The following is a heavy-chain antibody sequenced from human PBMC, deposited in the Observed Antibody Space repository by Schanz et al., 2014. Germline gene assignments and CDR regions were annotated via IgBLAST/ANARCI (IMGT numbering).Heavy chain of an antibody. D-gene: IGHD2-2*01. V-gene: IGHV1-69*02. J-gene: IGHJ4*02. CDR1: GGTFSSYT. CDR2: IIPVLAIA. CDR3: ARAPTAYCSDTSCLGTPFDY. Sequence: QVQLVQSGAEVKKPGSSVKVSCTASGGTFSSYTISWIRQAPGQGLEWMGRIIPVLAIADYAQKFQGRVTITADKSTSTASMELSSLRSEDTAVYYCARAPTAYCSDTSCLGTPFDYWGQGTLXTVSS.